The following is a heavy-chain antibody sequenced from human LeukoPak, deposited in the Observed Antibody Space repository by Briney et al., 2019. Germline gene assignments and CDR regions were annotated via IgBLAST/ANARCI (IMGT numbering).Heavy chain of an antibody. D-gene: IGHD3-22*01. CDR3: AKVVSGSSGYFRNYGMDV. CDR2: ISGSGGST. Sequence: GGSLRLSCAVSGITLSNYGMSWVRQAPGKGLEWVAGISGSGGSTNYAASVKGRFTISRDNAKNSLYLQMNSLRAEDTALYYCAKVVSGSSGYFRNYGMDVWGQGTTVTVSS. CDR1: GITLSNYG. J-gene: IGHJ6*02. V-gene: IGHV3-23*01.